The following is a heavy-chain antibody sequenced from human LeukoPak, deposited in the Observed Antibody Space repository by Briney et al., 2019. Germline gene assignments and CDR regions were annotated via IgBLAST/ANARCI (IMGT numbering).Heavy chain of an antibody. CDR1: GVTVSNNY. Sequence: PGGSLRLSCAASGVTVSNNYMSWVRQAPRKGLEWVSSIYSGGSTYFTDSVKGRFTISKDNSKNTVYLQMHSLSAEDTVVYYCARSPRENSYAYGLLPFDYWGQRTLVTASS. J-gene: IGHJ4*02. CDR2: IYSGGST. CDR3: ARSPRENSYAYGLLPFDY. V-gene: IGHV3-53*01. D-gene: IGHD3-16*01.